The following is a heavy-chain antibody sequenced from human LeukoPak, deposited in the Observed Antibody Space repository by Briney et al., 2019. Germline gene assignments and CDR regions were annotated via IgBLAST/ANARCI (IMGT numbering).Heavy chain of an antibody. V-gene: IGHV4-59*01. Sequence: SETLSLTCTVSGGSISSYYWSWIRQPPGKGLEWIGYIYYSGSTNYNPSLKSRVTISVDTSKNQFSLKLSSVAAADTAVYYCARGGDGYNLSFDYWGQGTLVTVSS. CDR3: ARGGDGYNLSFDY. D-gene: IGHD5-24*01. CDR1: GGSISSYY. CDR2: IYYSGST. J-gene: IGHJ4*02.